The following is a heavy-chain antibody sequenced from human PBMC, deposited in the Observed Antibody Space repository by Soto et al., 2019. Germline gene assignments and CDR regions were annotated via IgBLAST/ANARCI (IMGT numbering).Heavy chain of an antibody. CDR2: LNHKGSST. J-gene: IGHJ4*02. CDR3: VRSTSGCFDY. V-gene: IGHV3-74*01. D-gene: IGHD7-27*01. Sequence: EVQLVESGGGFVRPGGTLTLSCAASGFTFSHSWMHWVRQVPGRGLVWVSRLNHKGSSTNYAASVKGRFTISRDNAKNTLYLQMSSLRAEETAIYYCVRSTSGCFDYWGQGAVVTVSS. CDR1: GFTFSHSW.